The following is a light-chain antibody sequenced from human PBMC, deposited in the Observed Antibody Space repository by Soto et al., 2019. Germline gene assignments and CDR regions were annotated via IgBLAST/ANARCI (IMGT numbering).Light chain of an antibody. CDR2: EVS. CDR1: SSDVGGYND. Sequence: QSALTQPPSASGSPGQSVTISCTGTSSDVGGYNDVSWYQQHPGKAPKLMIYEVSKRPSGVPDRFSGSKSGNTASLTVAGLQAEDEADYCCSSYAGSNSWVFGGGTKLTVL. CDR3: SSYAGSNSWV. V-gene: IGLV2-8*01. J-gene: IGLJ3*02.